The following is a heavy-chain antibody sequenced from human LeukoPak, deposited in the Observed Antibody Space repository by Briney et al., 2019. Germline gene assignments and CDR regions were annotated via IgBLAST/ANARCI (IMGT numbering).Heavy chain of an antibody. D-gene: IGHD6-19*01. Sequence: NPSETLSLTRAVYGGSFSGYYWSWIRQPPGKGLEWIGEINHSGSTNYNPSLKSRVTISVDTSKNQFSLKLSSVTAADTAVYYCARGLHLDSSGWYDGWFDPWGQGTLVTVSS. J-gene: IGHJ5*02. CDR1: GGSFSGYY. CDR3: ARGLHLDSSGWYDGWFDP. CDR2: INHSGST. V-gene: IGHV4-34*01.